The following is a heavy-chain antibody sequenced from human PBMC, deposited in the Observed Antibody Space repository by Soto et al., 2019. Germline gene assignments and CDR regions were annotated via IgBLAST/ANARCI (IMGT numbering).Heavy chain of an antibody. CDR2: VWSDGSKK. V-gene: IGHV3-33*01. D-gene: IGHD3-9*01. Sequence: QVQVVESGGGVVQPGRSLRLSCAASGFTFSTYGMHWVRQAPGKGLEWVALVWSDGSKKYYADSVKGRFTISRDNSKDTLHLQMNSLRAEDTGVYYCVRVFDTYYFDLWGQGTLVTVST. CDR3: VRVFDTYYFDL. CDR1: GFTFSTYG. J-gene: IGHJ4*02.